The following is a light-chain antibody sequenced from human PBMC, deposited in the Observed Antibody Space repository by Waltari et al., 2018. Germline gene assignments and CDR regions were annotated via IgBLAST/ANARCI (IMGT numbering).Light chain of an antibody. CDR3: QQSDSSPWT. V-gene: IGKV1-39*01. Sequence: DIQMTQSPSSLSASVGDRVPITCRPSKKNGRYLNWYQQKPSTAPKLLIYGPSTVQTGVPSRFSGSGSGTQFTLTITNLQPDDIATYYCQQSDSSPWTFGQGTRVEIK. CDR2: GPS. J-gene: IGKJ1*01. CDR1: KKNGRY.